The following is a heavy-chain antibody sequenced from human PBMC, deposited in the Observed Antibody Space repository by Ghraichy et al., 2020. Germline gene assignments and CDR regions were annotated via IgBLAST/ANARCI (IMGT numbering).Heavy chain of an antibody. CDR3: AREQTVTTIVVVVYGMDV. D-gene: IGHD3-22*01. CDR2: IKQDGSEN. CDR1: GFTFSSYW. J-gene: IGHJ6*02. V-gene: IGHV3-7*01. Sequence: GGSLRLSCAASGFTFSSYWMSWVRQAPGKGLEWVANIKQDGSENYYVDSVKGRFTISRDNAKNSLYLKMNSLRAEDTAVYYCAREQTVTTIVVVVYGMDVWGQGTTVTVAS.